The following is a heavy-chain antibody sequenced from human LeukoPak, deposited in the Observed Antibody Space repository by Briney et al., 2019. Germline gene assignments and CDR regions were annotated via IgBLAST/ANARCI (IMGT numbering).Heavy chain of an antibody. V-gene: IGHV1-69*06. D-gene: IGHD3-22*01. J-gene: IGHJ3*02. CDR3: ARYYYDSSGYYGHDAFDI. CDR1: GGTFSSYA. Sequence: SVKVSCKASGGTFSSYAISWVRQAPGQGLEWMGGIIPIFGTANYAQKFQGRVTITADKSTSTAYMELSSLRSEDTAVYYCARYYYDSSGYYGHDAFDIWGQGTMVTVSS. CDR2: IIPIFGTA.